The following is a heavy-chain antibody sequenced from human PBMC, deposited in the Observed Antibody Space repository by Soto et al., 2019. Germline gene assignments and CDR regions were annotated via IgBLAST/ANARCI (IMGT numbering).Heavy chain of an antibody. CDR1: GGTFSSYA. Sequence: QVQLVQSGAEVKKPGSSVKVSCKASGGTFSSYAISWVRQAPGQGLEWMGGIIPIFGTANYAQKFQGRVTITADESTSTAYMELSSLRSDDTAVYYCARGSIAAAGIHFDYWGQGPLVTVSS. D-gene: IGHD6-13*01. J-gene: IGHJ4*02. V-gene: IGHV1-69*01. CDR2: IIPIFGTA. CDR3: ARGSIAAAGIHFDY.